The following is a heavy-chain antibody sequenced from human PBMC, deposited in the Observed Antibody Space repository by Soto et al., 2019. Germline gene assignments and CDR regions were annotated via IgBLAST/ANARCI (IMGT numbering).Heavy chain of an antibody. D-gene: IGHD3-10*01. CDR2: ISSSGSTI. J-gene: IGHJ4*02. Sequence: GGSLRLSCAASGVTLSDYYMSWIRQAPGKGLEWVSYISSSGSTIYYADSVKGRFTISRHNSKNTLYLQMNSLRAEDTAVYYCARDLGGYGSGSQTGYWGQGTLVTVSS. CDR1: GVTLSDYY. CDR3: ARDLGGYGSGSQTGY. V-gene: IGHV3-11*01.